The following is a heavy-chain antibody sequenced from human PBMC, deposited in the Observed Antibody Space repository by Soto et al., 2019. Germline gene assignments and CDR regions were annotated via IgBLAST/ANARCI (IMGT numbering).Heavy chain of an antibody. CDR3: ARCLGAMVTGTKYYYYGMDV. V-gene: IGHV4-59*01. Sequence: SETLSLTCTVSGGSISSYYWSWIRQPPGKGLEWIGYIYYSGSTNYNPSLKSRVTISVDTSKNQFSLKLSSVTAADTAVYYCARCLGAMVTGTKYYYYGMDVWGQGTTVTVSS. J-gene: IGHJ6*02. D-gene: IGHD5-18*01. CDR2: IYYSGST. CDR1: GGSISSYY.